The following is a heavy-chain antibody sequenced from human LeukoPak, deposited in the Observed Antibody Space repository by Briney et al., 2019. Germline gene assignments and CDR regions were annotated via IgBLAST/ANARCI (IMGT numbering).Heavy chain of an antibody. CDR2: ISWNSGSI. Sequence: GGSLRLSCAASGFTFDDYAMHWVRQAPGKGLEWVSGISWNSGSIGYADSVKGRFTISRDNAKNSLYLQMNSLRAEDTAVYYCARDLYVWGSDHLVDWGQGTLVTVSS. J-gene: IGHJ4*02. V-gene: IGHV3-9*01. D-gene: IGHD3-16*02. CDR3: ARDLYVWGSDHLVD. CDR1: GFTFDDYA.